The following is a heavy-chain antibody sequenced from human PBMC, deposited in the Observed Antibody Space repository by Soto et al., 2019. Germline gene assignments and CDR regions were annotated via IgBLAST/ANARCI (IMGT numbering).Heavy chain of an antibody. V-gene: IGHV3-23*01. Sequence: QLLESGGNLVQPGGSLRLSCAAAGVTFSTYTMSWVRQAPGKGPERVAGFYGDGSTSTFYADSVKGRFTISGDNSKNMLVLQMNSLRAEDTAVYYCTQDRHPDGIWSFDCWGRGTLVTVSS. D-gene: IGHD3-3*01. CDR2: FYGDGSTST. J-gene: IGHJ4*02. CDR3: TQDRHPDGIWSFDC. CDR1: GVTFSTYT.